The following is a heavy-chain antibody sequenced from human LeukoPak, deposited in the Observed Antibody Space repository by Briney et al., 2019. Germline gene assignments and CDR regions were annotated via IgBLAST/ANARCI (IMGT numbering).Heavy chain of an antibody. CDR1: GFTLSYYT. CDR2: ITGSSDYI. D-gene: IGHD6-19*01. Sequence: GGSLRLSCAASGFTLSYYTMNWVRQAPGKGLEWVSSITGSSDYIPYADSVKGRFTFSRDNAKNSLYLQMDSLRAEDTGVYYCTRDGWLDHWGQGTLVTVSS. J-gene: IGHJ4*02. CDR3: TRDGWLDH. V-gene: IGHV3-21*01.